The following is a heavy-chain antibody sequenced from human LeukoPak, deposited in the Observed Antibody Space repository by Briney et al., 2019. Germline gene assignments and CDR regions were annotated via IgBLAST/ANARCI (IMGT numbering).Heavy chain of an antibody. CDR3: ARDLRRITMVRGVIILGY. D-gene: IGHD3-10*01. J-gene: IGHJ4*02. CDR1: GYTFTSNY. Sequence: ASVKVSCKAFGYTFTSNYMHWVRQAPGQGLEWMGWISAYNGNTNYAQKLQGRVTMTTDTSTSTAYMELRSLRSDDTAVYYCARDLRRITMVRGVIILGYWGQGTLVTVSS. CDR2: ISAYNGNT. V-gene: IGHV1-18*04.